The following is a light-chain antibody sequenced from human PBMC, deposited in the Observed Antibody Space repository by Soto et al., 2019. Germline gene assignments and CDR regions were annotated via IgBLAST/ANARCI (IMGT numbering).Light chain of an antibody. Sequence: IQLTQSPSSLSASVGDRFTITCRSSQGISSYLAWYQQKPGKAPKLLIYAASTLQSGVPSRFSGSGSGTDFTLTISSLQPEDFATYYCQQSYSRMTFGQGTKVDIK. CDR2: AAS. CDR1: QGISSY. V-gene: IGKV1-9*01. J-gene: IGKJ1*01. CDR3: QQSYSRMT.